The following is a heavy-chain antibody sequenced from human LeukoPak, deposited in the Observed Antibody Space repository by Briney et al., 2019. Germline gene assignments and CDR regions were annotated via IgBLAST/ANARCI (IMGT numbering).Heavy chain of an antibody. J-gene: IGHJ4*02. CDR2: MYLSGTT. Sequence: PSETLSLTCTISGDSINSLDLWSWVRQPPGKGLEWIGEMYLSGTTHSNPSVKSRVTISIDKSKNQFFLNLSSVTAADTAVYYCAGLVGRYSSGLYYYYFDYWGQGTLVTVSS. CDR3: AGLVGRYSSGLYYYYFDY. V-gene: IGHV4-4*02. D-gene: IGHD3-22*01. CDR1: GDSINSLDL.